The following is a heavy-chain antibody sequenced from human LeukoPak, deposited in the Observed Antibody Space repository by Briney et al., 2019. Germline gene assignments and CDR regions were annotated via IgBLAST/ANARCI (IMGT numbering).Heavy chain of an antibody. J-gene: IGHJ4*02. CDR1: GFTFSNYW. Sequence: GGSLRLSCAASGFTFSNYWLSWVRQAPGKGLEWVANIRQDGSEKYYVDSMRGRFTISRDNAKNSLYLQMSSLRAEDTAVYYCARSTAGLDYWGQGTLVTVSS. CDR2: IRQDGSEK. CDR3: ARSTAGLDY. V-gene: IGHV3-7*01. D-gene: IGHD1-1*01.